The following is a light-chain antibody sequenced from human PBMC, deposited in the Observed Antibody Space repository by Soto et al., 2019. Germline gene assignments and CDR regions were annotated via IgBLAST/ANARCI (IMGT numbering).Light chain of an antibody. CDR2: KAS. J-gene: IGKJ2*02. CDR3: QQYRSAST. CDR1: KSVSNW. Sequence: DIQMTQSPSTLSAFVGDRVTITCRASKSVSNWLAWYQQKPGKAPRLLISKASTLESGVPSRFSGSGSGTEFTLSISSLQHEDFANYYCQQYRSASTFGQGTKLEIK. V-gene: IGKV1-5*03.